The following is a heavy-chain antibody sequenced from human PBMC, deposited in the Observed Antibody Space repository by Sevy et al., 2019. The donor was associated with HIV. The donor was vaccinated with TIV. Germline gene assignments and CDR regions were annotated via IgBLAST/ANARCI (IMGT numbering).Heavy chain of an antibody. CDR3: AREGERYDSRAAFDI. D-gene: IGHD3-22*01. CDR1: GGTFSRYS. CDR2: IIPIFGTA. Sequence: ASVKVSCKASGGTFSRYSISWVRQAPGQGLEWMGGIIPIFGTANYAQKFQGRVTITADESTSIVYMDLSSLRSEDTAVYYCAREGERYDSRAAFDIWGQGTMVTVPS. J-gene: IGHJ3*02. V-gene: IGHV1-69*13.